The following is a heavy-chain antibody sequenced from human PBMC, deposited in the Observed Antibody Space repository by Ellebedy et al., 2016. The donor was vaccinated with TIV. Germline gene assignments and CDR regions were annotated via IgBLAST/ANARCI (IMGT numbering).Heavy chain of an antibody. CDR3: ARIPYYHSSGWVTYFDY. CDR1: GFAVSGHY. Sequence: GESLKISCAVSGFAVSGHYMTWVRQAPGKGLEWVSIIYAGGNTKYAYTVEGRFTISRDSSKNTLSLQMNSLRGEDTALYYCARIPYYHSSGWVTYFDYWGQGTLVTVSS. J-gene: IGHJ4*02. CDR2: IYAGGNT. D-gene: IGHD3-22*01. V-gene: IGHV3-53*01.